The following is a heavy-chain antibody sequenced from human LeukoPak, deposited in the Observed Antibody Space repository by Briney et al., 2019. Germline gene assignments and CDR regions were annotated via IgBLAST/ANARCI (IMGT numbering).Heavy chain of an antibody. J-gene: IGHJ6*03. Sequence: GGSLRLSCAASGFTFSSYWMSWVRQAPGKGLEWVANIKQDGSEKYYVDSVKGRFTISRDNAKNSLYLQMNSLRAEDTAVYYCARVYSGSSDYYYYYMDVWGKGTTVTVSS. D-gene: IGHD6-6*01. CDR1: GFTFSSYW. V-gene: IGHV3-7*01. CDR2: IKQDGSEK. CDR3: ARVYSGSSDYYYYYMDV.